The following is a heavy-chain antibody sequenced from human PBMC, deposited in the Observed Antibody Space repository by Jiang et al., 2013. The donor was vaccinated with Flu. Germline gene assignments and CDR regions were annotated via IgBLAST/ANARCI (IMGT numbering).Heavy chain of an antibody. CDR3: AREYDSSGQDAFDI. CDR1: GFTFSSYA. CDR2: ISSNGGST. J-gene: IGHJ3*02. Sequence: RLSCAASGFTFSSYAMHWVRQAPGKGLEYVSAISSNGGSTYYANSVKGRFTISRDNSKNTLYLQMGSLRAEDMAVYYCAREYDSSGQDAFDIWGQGTMVTVSS. V-gene: IGHV3-64*01. D-gene: IGHD3-22*01.